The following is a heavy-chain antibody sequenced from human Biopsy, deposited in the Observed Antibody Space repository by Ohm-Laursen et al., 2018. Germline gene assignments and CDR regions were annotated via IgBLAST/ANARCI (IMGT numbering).Heavy chain of an antibody. J-gene: IGHJ4*02. CDR3: ARDPLNGHKHFDY. D-gene: IGHD2-8*01. CDR2: INCKTGAT. Sequence: PSVNASCKASPYTFTDYNIHWMRQSPGPGLEWLGYINCKTGATNYAQKLQGTVTMTRDTSISTAYLALGSLRSADTAIYYCARDPLNGHKHFDYWGQGSLVTVSS. V-gene: IGHV1-2*02. CDR1: PYTFTDYN.